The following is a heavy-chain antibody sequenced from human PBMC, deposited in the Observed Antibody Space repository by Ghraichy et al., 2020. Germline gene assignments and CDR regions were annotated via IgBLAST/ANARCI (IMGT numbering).Heavy chain of an antibody. CDR2: ISYDGISK. D-gene: IGHD6-13*01. CDR1: GFTFSTYS. Sequence: GGSLRLSCAASGFTFSTYSMHWVRQAPGKGLEWVAVISYDGISKYYADSVKRRFTISRDNSKNTLFLQMNSLRAGDTAVYYCARDIKSSSWSYYYYAMDVWGHGTTVTVSS. J-gene: IGHJ6*02. CDR3: ARDIKSSSWSYYYYAMDV. V-gene: IGHV3-30-3*01.